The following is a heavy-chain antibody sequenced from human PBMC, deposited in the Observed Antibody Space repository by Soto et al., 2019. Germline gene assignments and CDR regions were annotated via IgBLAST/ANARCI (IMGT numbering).Heavy chain of an antibody. J-gene: IGHJ5*02. CDR3: ARGEYSSSYLNWFDP. V-gene: IGHV3-48*01. D-gene: IGHD6-6*01. CDR2: ISSSSSTI. Sequence: GGSLRLSCAASGFTFSSYSMNWVRQAPGKGLEWVSYISSSSSTIYYADSVKGRFTISRDNAKNSLYLQMNSLRAEDTAVYYCARGEYSSSYLNWFDPWGQGTLVTVSS. CDR1: GFTFSSYS.